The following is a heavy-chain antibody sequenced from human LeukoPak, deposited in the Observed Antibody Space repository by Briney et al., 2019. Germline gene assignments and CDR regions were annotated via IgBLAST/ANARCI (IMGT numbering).Heavy chain of an antibody. CDR1: GFTFSSYA. J-gene: IGHJ4*02. V-gene: IGHV3-7*01. Sequence: GGSLRLSCAASGFTFSSYAMSWVRQAPGKGLEWVANIKQDGSEKYYVDSVKGRFTISRDNAKNSLYLQMNSLRAEDTAVYYCARGFRGSFDYWGQGTLVTVSS. D-gene: IGHD1-26*01. CDR2: IKQDGSEK. CDR3: ARGFRGSFDY.